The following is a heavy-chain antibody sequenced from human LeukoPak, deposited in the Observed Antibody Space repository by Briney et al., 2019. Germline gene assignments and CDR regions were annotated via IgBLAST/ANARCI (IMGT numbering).Heavy chain of an antibody. CDR1: GFTFSAYS. CDR2: ISRNSRHV. Sequence: PGGSLRLSCRASGFTFSAYSMNWVRQAPGKGLEWVSSISRNSRHVCYADSVKGRFSISREDADNSVFLQMNGLTAEDTALYYCVRDMSTATTCYLQHWGQGTLVTVSS. J-gene: IGHJ1*01. CDR3: VRDMSTATTCYLQH. V-gene: IGHV3-21*06. D-gene: IGHD4-17*01.